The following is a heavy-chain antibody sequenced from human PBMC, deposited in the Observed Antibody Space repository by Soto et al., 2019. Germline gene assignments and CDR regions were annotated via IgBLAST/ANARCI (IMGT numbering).Heavy chain of an antibody. CDR1: GFMFDNYA. D-gene: IGHD5-12*01. V-gene: IGHV3-23*01. CDR2: ISGSGHAT. Sequence: EMRLLESGGGSVSPGASARLSCLTSGFMFDNYAMSWVRQSPARGLEWVAAISGSGHATYYTQSVRGRFTISRDKSKKAVFLQMNNLRTEDTAIYYCARGRYFDASGGCANYWGLGTPVTVSP. J-gene: IGHJ4*02. CDR3: ARGRYFDASGGCANY.